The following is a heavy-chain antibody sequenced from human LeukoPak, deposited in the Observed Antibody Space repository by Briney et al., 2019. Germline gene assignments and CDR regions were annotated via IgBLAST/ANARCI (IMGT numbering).Heavy chain of an antibody. CDR3: ARAEIDYYGSGSYSIRFDP. CDR2: ISAYNGNT. CDR1: GYTFTSYG. Sequence: ASVKVSCKASGYTFTSYGISWVRQAPGQGLEWMGWISAYNGNTNYAQKLQGRVTMTTDTSTSTAYMELRSLRSDDTAVYYCARAEIDYYGSGSYSIRFDPWGQGTLVTVYS. J-gene: IGHJ5*02. V-gene: IGHV1-18*01. D-gene: IGHD3-10*01.